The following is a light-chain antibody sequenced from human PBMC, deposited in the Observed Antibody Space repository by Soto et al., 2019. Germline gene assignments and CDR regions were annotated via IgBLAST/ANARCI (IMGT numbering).Light chain of an antibody. V-gene: IGLV6-57*04. CDR1: SGSIASNY. Sequence: NFMLTRPHSVSESPGKTVTISCTRSSGSIASNYVQWYQQRPGSAPTPVIYEDSQRPSGVPDRFSGSIDSSSNSASLTISRLKTEDEADYYCQSFDISNVVFGGGTKLTVL. J-gene: IGLJ2*01. CDR3: QSFDISNVV. CDR2: EDS.